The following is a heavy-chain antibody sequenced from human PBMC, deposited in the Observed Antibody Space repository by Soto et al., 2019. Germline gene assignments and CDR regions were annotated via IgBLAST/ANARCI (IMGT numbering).Heavy chain of an antibody. CDR1: GFTFSSYS. J-gene: IGHJ3*02. V-gene: IGHV3-48*01. Sequence: EVQLVESGGGLVQPGGSLRLSCAASGFTFSSYSMNWVRQAPGKGLEWVSYISSSSSTIYYADSVKGRFTISRDNAKNSRYLQRYSLRAEDTAVYYCARESGYSSGWLDAFDIWGQGTMVTVAS. D-gene: IGHD6-19*01. CDR2: ISSSSSTI. CDR3: ARESGYSSGWLDAFDI.